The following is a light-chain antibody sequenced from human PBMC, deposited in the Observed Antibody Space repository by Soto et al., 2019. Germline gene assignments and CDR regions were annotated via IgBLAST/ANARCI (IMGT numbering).Light chain of an antibody. CDR3: QQYNSYPLT. J-gene: IGKJ4*01. CDR1: QSISSW. Sequence: DIQMTQSPSTLSASVGDRVTITCRASQSISSWLAWYQQKPGKAPNLLIYKASSLESGVPSRFSGSGSGTEFTLTISILQPADFATYYCQQYNSYPLTFGGGTKVEIK. V-gene: IGKV1-5*03. CDR2: KAS.